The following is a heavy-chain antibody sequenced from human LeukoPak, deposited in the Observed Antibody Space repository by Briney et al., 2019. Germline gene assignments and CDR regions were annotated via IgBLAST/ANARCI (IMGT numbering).Heavy chain of an antibody. J-gene: IGHJ5*02. CDR3: ARDRYVGLLLVNWFDP. CDR1: GYTFTSYY. CDR2: INPSGGGT. V-gene: IGHV1-46*01. D-gene: IGHD2-21*01. Sequence: ASVKVSCKASGYTFTSYYIHWVRQAPGQGLEWMGIINPSGGGTSYAQKFQGRVTMTRDTSTSTVYMELSSLRSEDTAVYYCARDRYVGLLLVNWFDPWGQGTLVTVSS.